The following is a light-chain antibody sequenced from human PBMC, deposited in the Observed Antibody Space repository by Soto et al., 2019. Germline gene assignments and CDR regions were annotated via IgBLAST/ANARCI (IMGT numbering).Light chain of an antibody. Sequence: DIQMTQSPSSLSASIGDRVTITCRPSQSISNYLNWYQQKPGKAPKLLIYAASSLQSGAPSRFSGSGSGTDFTLTISSLQPEDFATYYCQQSYSPWTFGQGTKVEI. V-gene: IGKV1-39*01. CDR1: QSISNY. J-gene: IGKJ1*01. CDR2: AAS. CDR3: QQSYSPWT.